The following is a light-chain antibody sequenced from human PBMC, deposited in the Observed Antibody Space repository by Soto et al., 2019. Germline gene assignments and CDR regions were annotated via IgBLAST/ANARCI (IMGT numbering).Light chain of an antibody. CDR1: SNDIGTYNL. V-gene: IGLV2-23*01. J-gene: IGLJ1*01. Sequence: QSVLTQPASVSGSPGQSITISCTGTSNDIGTYNLVSWYQQHPGKAPKVMIYEDSKRPAGVSDRFTGSKSGNTASLTISGLQAGDEADYYCCSYAGSNSPYVFGTGTKVTVL. CDR2: EDS. CDR3: CSYAGSNSPYV.